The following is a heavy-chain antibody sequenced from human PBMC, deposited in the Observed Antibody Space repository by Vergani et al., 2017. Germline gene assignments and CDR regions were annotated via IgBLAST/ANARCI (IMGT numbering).Heavy chain of an antibody. Sequence: QVQVVQSGAEVKKSGASVKASCKTSGYTFSNYYMHWVRQPPGQGLEWMGIINPSGGHTNYAQKFQGRVTMTRDTTTSTVYMELSSLKSEDTAIYYCARGDYGILTDYRYWGQGTLVTVSA. J-gene: IGHJ4*02. D-gene: IGHD3-9*01. CDR2: INPSGGHT. CDR3: ARGDYGILTDYRY. CDR1: GYTFSNYY. V-gene: IGHV1-46*03.